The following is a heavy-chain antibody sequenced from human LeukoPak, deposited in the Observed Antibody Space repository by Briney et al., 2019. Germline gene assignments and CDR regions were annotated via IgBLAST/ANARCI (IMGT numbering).Heavy chain of an antibody. Sequence: GGSLRLSCAASGFIFSSYAMSWVRQAPGKGLEWVSGISGGAGGTHHADSVRGRFTVSRDNSKNTLYLQMNSLRAEDTAVYYCAKDRALRYYSESSGYRPDYWGQGTLATVSS. D-gene: IGHD3-22*01. V-gene: IGHV3-23*01. CDR2: ISGGAGGT. CDR1: GFIFSSYA. CDR3: AKDRALRYYSESSGYRPDY. J-gene: IGHJ4*02.